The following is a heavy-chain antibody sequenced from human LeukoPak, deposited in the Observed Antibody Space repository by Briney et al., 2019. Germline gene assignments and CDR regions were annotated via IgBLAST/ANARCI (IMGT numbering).Heavy chain of an antibody. J-gene: IGHJ5*02. Sequence: SVKVSCKASGGTFSSYAISWVRQAPGQGLEWMGGIIPIFGTANYAQKFQGRVTITADGSTSTAYMELSSLRSEDTAVYYCARDCSSTSCYPNWFDPWGQGTLVTVSS. D-gene: IGHD2-2*01. CDR3: ARDCSSTSCYPNWFDP. CDR1: GGTFSSYA. V-gene: IGHV1-69*13. CDR2: IIPIFGTA.